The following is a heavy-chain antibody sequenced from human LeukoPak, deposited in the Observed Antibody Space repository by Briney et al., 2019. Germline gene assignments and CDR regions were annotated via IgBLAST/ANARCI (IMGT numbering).Heavy chain of an antibody. CDR1: GFTFSDYY. J-gene: IGHJ5*02. CDR3: ARMASRSNWFRVGWFDP. D-gene: IGHD3-10*01. Sequence: GGSLRLSCAASGFTFSDYYITWIRQAPGKGLEWLSYISYSGTTKEYADSAEGRFTISRDDAKNSVYLQMNSLRAEDTAVYYCARMASRSNWFRVGWFDPWGQGTLVTVSS. V-gene: IGHV3-11*01. CDR2: ISYSGTTK.